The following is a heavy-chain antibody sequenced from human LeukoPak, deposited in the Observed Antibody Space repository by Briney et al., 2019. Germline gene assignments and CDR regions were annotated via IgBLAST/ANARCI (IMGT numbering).Heavy chain of an antibody. CDR2: IIPIFGTA. CDR3: ASYSVMDAQRYYYYYGMDV. J-gene: IGHJ6*02. CDR1: GGTFSSYA. V-gene: IGHV1-69*01. Sequence: SVKVSCKASGGTFSSYAISWVRQAPGQGLEWMGGIIPIFGTANYAQKFQGRVTITADESTSTACMELSSLRSEDTAVYYCASYSVMDAQRYYYYYGMDVWGQGTTVTVSS. D-gene: IGHD4-11*01.